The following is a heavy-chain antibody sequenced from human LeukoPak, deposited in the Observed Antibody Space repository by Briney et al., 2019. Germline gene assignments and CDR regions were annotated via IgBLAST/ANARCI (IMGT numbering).Heavy chain of an antibody. CDR2: ISWDGGST. V-gene: IGHV3-43*01. Sequence: GGSLRLSCAASGFTFDDNSMHWVRQAPGKGLEWVSLISWDGGSTYYADSVKGRFTISRDNSKNSLSLQMNSLRPEDTALYYCAKDGKNYFDYWGQGTLVTVSS. CDR1: GFTFDDNS. CDR3: AKDGKNYFDY. J-gene: IGHJ4*02.